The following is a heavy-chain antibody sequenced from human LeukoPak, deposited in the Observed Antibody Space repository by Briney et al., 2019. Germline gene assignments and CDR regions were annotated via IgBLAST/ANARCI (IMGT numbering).Heavy chain of an antibody. D-gene: IGHD6-13*01. CDR3: ATEGPGIAVDY. J-gene: IGHJ4*02. CDR2: ISGDGGST. Sequence: PGGSLRLSCAASGFTFDDYAMHWVRQAPGKGLEWVSLISGDGGSTYYADSVKGRFTISRDNSKNSLYLQMNSLRTEDTALYYCATEGPGIAVDYWGQGTLVTVSS. V-gene: IGHV3-43*02. CDR1: GFTFDDYA.